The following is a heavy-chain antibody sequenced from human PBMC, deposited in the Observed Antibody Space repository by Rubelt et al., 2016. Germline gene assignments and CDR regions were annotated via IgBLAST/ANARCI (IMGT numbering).Heavy chain of an antibody. Sequence: EVQLLESGGGLVQPGGSLRLSCAASGFAFSNYAMAWVRQAPGKGLEWVGRIKSKTDGGTTDYAAPVKGRLTISRDDSKNTLYLQMNSLKTEDTAVYYGTRSKMVYAFDYWGQGTLVTVSS. J-gene: IGHJ4*02. D-gene: IGHD2-8*01. V-gene: IGHV3-15*01. CDR2: IKSKTDGGTT. CDR1: GFAFSNYA. CDR3: TRSKMVYAFDY.